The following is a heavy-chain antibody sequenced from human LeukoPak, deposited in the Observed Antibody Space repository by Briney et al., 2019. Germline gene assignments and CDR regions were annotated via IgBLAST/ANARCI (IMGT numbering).Heavy chain of an antibody. J-gene: IGHJ6*03. Sequence: GGSLRLSCAASGFTFSSYAMHWVRQAPGKGLEWVAVISYDGSNKHYADSVKGRFTISRDNSKNTLYLQMNSLRAEDTAVYYCASASPTPYYYMDVWGKGTTVTVSS. CDR3: ASASPTPYYYMDV. V-gene: IGHV3-30*01. CDR1: GFTFSSYA. CDR2: ISYDGSNK.